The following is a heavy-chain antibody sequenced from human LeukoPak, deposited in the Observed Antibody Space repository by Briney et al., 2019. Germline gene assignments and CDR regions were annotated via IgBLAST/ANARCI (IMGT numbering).Heavy chain of an antibody. V-gene: IGHV3-49*04. Sequence: GCLRLSCSASGFTLVNYAMSLAHPAPGRGSEWVSFIRSKAYGGTTEYAASVKGQYTISRDDSKSIAYLQMNNLRTVNTAVEYLNYCAGSNYSSSYYWFDPWGQGTPVTVSS. CDR1: GFTLVNYA. J-gene: IGHJ5*02. CDR2: IRSKAYGGTT. D-gene: IGHD4-11*01. CDR3: NYCAGSNYSSSYYWFDP.